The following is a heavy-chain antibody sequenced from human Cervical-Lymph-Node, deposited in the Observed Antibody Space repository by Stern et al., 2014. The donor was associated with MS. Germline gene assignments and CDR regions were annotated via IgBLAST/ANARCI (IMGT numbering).Heavy chain of an antibody. D-gene: IGHD3-3*01. V-gene: IGHV4-59*01. Sequence: QVQLQESGPGLVKPSEPLSLTCSVSGGSISSYYWSWIRQPPGKGLEWIGYIYYSGSTNNNPSLKSRVTISVDTSKNQFSLKLSSVTAADTAVYYCARTWRVNSASYYGMDVWGQGTTVTVSS. CDR3: ARTWRVNSASYYGMDV. J-gene: IGHJ6*02. CDR1: GGSISSYY. CDR2: IYYSGST.